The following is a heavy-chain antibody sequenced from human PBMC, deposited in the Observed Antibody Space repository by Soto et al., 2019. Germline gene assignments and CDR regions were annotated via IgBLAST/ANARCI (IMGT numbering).Heavy chain of an antibody. CDR3: ASDSHAVDLGY. CDR2: ISGSGVYT. J-gene: IGHJ4*02. D-gene: IGHD3-10*01. CDR1: GFIFSNYA. Sequence: QPGGSLRLSCASSGFIFSNYAMTWVRQAPGRGLEWVSGISGSGVYTYSADSVKGRFTLSRDSSKNTLYLQMNSLRAEDTAIYYCASDSHAVDLGYWGQGTLVTVSS. V-gene: IGHV3-23*01.